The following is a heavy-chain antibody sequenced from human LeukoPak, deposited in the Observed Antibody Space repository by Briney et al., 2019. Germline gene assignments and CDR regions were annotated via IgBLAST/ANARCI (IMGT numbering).Heavy chain of an antibody. Sequence: GGSLRLSCAASGFTVSSYYMSWVRQAPGKGLEWVSVIYSGGSTYYADSVKGRFTISRDNSKNTLYLQMNSLRAEDTAVYYCASSPRRGLILTGYYGNYFDYWGQGTLVTVSS. CDR2: IYSGGST. J-gene: IGHJ4*02. CDR3: ASSPRRGLILTGYYGNYFDY. V-gene: IGHV3-53*01. D-gene: IGHD3-9*01. CDR1: GFTVSSYY.